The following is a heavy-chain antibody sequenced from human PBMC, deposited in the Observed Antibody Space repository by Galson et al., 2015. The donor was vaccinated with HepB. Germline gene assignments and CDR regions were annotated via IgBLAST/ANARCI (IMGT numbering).Heavy chain of an antibody. CDR2: ICPGDSDT. D-gene: IGHD2-15*01. J-gene: IGHJ4*02. Sequence: QSGAEVKKPGESLKISCKGSGYSFTSYWIGWVRQMPGKGLEWMGIICPGDSDTRYSPSVQGQVTISADKSISTAYLQWSSLKASDTAMYYCARQPGGVVVAAKPFDYWGQGTLVTVSS. CDR3: ARQPGGVVVAAKPFDY. V-gene: IGHV5-51*01. CDR1: GYSFTSYW.